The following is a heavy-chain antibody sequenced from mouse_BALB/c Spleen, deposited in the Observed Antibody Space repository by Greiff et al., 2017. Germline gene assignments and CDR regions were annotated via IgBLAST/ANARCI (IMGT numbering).Heavy chain of an antibody. CDR1: GFTFSDFY. Sequence: DVKLVESGGGLVQPGGSLRLSCATSGFTFSDFYMEWVRQPPGKRLEWIAASRNKANDYTTEYSASVKGRFIVSRDTSQSILYLQMNALRAEDTAIYYCARTYGNYVYFDYWGQGTTLTVSS. J-gene: IGHJ2*01. D-gene: IGHD2-1*01. CDR3: ARTYGNYVYFDY. CDR2: SRNKANDYTT. V-gene: IGHV7-1*02.